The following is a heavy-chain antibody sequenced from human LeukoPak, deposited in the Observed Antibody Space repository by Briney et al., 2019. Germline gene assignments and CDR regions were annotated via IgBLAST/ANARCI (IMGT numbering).Heavy chain of an antibody. J-gene: IGHJ6*03. CDR2: IKSNIDGGTT. CDR1: GFTFSNAW. CDR3: TTVSGYYNVSHYHYMDV. D-gene: IGHD3-22*01. Sequence: PGGSLRLSCAASGFTFSNAWMSWVRQAPGKGLEWVGRIKSNIDGGTTDYAALVKGRFTISRDDSKNTLYLQMNSLKTEDTAVYYCTTVSGYYNVSHYHYMDVWGKGTTVTVSS. V-gene: IGHV3-15*01.